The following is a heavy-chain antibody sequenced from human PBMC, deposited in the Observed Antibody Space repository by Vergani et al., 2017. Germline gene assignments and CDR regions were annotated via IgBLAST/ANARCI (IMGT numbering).Heavy chain of an antibody. J-gene: IGHJ6*03. Sequence: QVQLVQSGAEVKKPGSSVKVSCKASGVTFSSYTISWVRQAPGQGLEWMGRIIPILGIANYAQKFQGRVTITSDKSTRTAYMELSSLRSEDTAVYYCARDGTQDFWGGYPSRPYYMDVWGKGTTVTVSS. V-gene: IGHV1-69*09. CDR2: IIPILGIA. CDR1: GVTFSSYT. CDR3: ARDGTQDFWGGYPSRPYYMDV. D-gene: IGHD3-3*01.